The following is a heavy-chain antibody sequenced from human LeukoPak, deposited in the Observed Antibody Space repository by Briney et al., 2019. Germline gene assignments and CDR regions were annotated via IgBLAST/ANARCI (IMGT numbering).Heavy chain of an antibody. CDR1: GFTFSSHW. Sequence: GGSLRLSCAASGFTFSSHWMHWVRQAPGKGLVWVSRINSDGSSISYADSVKGRFTISRDNSKNTLSLQMNSLRVEDTAIYYCARRGGSRGWGAFDIWGQGTIVTVSS. D-gene: IGHD6-19*01. V-gene: IGHV3-74*01. J-gene: IGHJ3*02. CDR2: INSDGSSI. CDR3: ARRGGSRGWGAFDI.